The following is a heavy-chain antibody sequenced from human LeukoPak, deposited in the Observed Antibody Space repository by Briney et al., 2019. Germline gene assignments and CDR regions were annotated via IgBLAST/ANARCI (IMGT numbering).Heavy chain of an antibody. V-gene: IGHV3-74*01. CDR3: TKSDWFDP. J-gene: IGHJ5*02. CDR1: GFTFSSYW. CDR2: IKNDGSST. Sequence: GGSLRLSWVASGFTFSSYWMHWVRQGPGKGLVWVSRIKNDGSSTSYADSVKGRFTISRDNAKNTLYLQMNSLRAEDTAVYYCTKSDWFDPWGQGTQVTVSS.